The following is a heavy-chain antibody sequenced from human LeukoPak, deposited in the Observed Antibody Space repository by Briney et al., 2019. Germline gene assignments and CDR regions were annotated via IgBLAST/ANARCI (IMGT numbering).Heavy chain of an antibody. D-gene: IGHD3-22*01. CDR1: GGSISSGGYC. J-gene: IGHJ4*02. CDR2: IYYSGST. V-gene: IGHV4-31*03. Sequence: PSETLSLTCTVSGGSISSGGYCWSWIRQHPGKGLEWIGYIYYSGSTYYNPSLKSRVTISVDTSKNQFSLKLSSVTAADTAVYYCARGGGDYDSSGYYYAPIDYWGQGTLVTVSS. CDR3: ARGGGDYDSSGYYYAPIDY.